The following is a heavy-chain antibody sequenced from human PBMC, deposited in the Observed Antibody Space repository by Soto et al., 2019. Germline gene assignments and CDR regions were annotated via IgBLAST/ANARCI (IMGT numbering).Heavy chain of an antibody. CDR3: AKAATVVTLYYFDY. V-gene: IGHV3-23*01. D-gene: IGHD4-17*01. J-gene: IGHJ4*02. Sequence: GGSLRLSCAASGFTFNNYGMSWVRQAPGKGLEWVSAITDSGGSTYYADSVKGRFTISRDNSKNTVYLQMNSLRAEDTAVYYCAKAATVVTLYYFDYWGQGTLVTVSS. CDR2: ITDSGGST. CDR1: GFTFNNYG.